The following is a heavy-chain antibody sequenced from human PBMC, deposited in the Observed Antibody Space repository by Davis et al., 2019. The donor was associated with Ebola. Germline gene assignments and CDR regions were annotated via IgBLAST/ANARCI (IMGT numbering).Heavy chain of an antibody. J-gene: IGHJ4*02. D-gene: IGHD6-13*01. Sequence: ASVKVSCKASGYTFTSYGIGWVRQAPGQGPEWMGWISAYNGNTNYAQKLQGRVTMTTDTSTSTAYMELRSLRSDDTAVYYCASSADSSSWYPWDYWGQGTLVTVSS. CDR3: ASSADSSSWYPWDY. V-gene: IGHV1-18*01. CDR2: ISAYNGNT. CDR1: GYTFTSYG.